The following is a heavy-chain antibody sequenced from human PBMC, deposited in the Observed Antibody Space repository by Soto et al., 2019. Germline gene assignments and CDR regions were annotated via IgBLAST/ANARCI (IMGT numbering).Heavy chain of an antibody. J-gene: IGHJ4*02. CDR2: IIPLFGTA. V-gene: IGHV1-69*06. Sequence: QVYLVQSGAEVKTPGSSVKIACKASGGIFSSNTINWVRQAAGQGLEWMGGIIPLFGTANYAEKFQGRVTITADKSTKTEYMELTRLRTEDPAVYYCASNAGCGCDCSAFDSWGQGNLVTVSS. CDR3: ASNAGCGCDCSAFDS. CDR1: GGIFSSNT. D-gene: IGHD2-21*02.